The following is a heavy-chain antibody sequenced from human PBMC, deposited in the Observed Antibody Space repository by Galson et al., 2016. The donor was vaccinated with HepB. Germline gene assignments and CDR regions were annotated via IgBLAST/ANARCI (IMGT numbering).Heavy chain of an antibody. D-gene: IGHD2-2*01. Sequence: LRLSCAASGFTFRNYGMTWVRQAPGKGLEVVSSISRSGDSTDYADSVKGRFTISRDNSKNTLALQMNSLTADDTAIYYCVQGSTAPAVWGKGTTVTVSS. V-gene: IGHV3-23*01. CDR2: ISRSGDST. J-gene: IGHJ6*04. CDR1: GFTFRNYG. CDR3: VQGSTAPAV.